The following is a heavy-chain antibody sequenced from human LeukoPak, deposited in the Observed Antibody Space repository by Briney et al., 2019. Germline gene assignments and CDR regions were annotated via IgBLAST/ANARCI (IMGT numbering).Heavy chain of an antibody. CDR1: GFTVSSNY. Sequence: PGGSLRLSCAASGFTVSSNYMSWVRQAPGEGLEWVSAISSSGGSTYYTDSVKGRFTISRDKSKNTLYLQMNSLRVEDTDLYYCARVIGGNYGGDYWGQGTLVTVSS. V-gene: IGHV3-23*01. J-gene: IGHJ4*02. D-gene: IGHD4-23*01. CDR3: ARVIGGNYGGDY. CDR2: ISSSGGST.